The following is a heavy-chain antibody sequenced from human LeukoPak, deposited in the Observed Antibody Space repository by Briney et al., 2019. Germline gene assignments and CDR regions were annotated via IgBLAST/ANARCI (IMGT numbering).Heavy chain of an antibody. CDR1: GGYIITSGHY. CDR3: ARERSSSGGHNWFDP. CDR2: VYYTGVT. D-gene: IGHD4-23*01. J-gene: IGHJ5*02. V-gene: IGHV4-39*07. Sequence: SEALSLTCTVSGGYIITSGHYWGWIRQPPGKGLEWIGSVYYTGVTSTNPFFRSRMSISVDTSKNQFSLNLTSVTAADAAVYYCARERSSSGGHNWFDPWGQGTLVTVSS.